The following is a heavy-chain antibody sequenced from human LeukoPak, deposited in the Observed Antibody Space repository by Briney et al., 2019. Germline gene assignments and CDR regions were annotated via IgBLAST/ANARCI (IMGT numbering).Heavy chain of an antibody. J-gene: IGHJ1*01. CDR2: INHSGST. CDR3: ARVRATYYYGSGSPFQP. Sequence: SETLSLTCAVYGGSFSGYYWSWIRQPPGKGLEWVGEINHSGSTNYNPSLTSRVTISVDTSKHQSSLTLSSVTAANTAVYYCARVRATYYYGSGSPFQPWGQGTPGTVSP. V-gene: IGHV4-34*01. D-gene: IGHD3-10*01. CDR1: GGSFSGYY.